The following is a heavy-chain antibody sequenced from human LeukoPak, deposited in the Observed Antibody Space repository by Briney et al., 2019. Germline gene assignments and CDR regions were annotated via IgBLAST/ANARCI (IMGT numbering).Heavy chain of an antibody. J-gene: IGHJ4*02. CDR1: GGSVGSSDSY. D-gene: IGHD2-21*01. V-gene: IGHV4-39*01. CDR2: IYYGGTP. Sequence: SETLSLTCTVSGGSVGSSDSYWVWVRQPPGKGLEWVGCIYYGGTPHYNPSLKSRVTVSVDTSKNQFSLSLTSVTAADTAVYYCARRGLVVVPLWGQGTLVTVSS. CDR3: ARRGLVVVPL.